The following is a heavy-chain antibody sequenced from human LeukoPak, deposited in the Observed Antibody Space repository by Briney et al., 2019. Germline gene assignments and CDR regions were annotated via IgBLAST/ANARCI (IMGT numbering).Heavy chain of an antibody. CDR2: ISSSSSTI. CDR1: GFTFSSYA. Sequence: GGSLRLSCAASGFTFSSYAMSWVRQAPGKGLEGVSYISSSSSTIYYADSVKGRFTISRDNAKNSLYLQMNSLRAEDTAVYYCARADSSSWHNFDYWGQGTLVTVST. D-gene: IGHD3-22*01. J-gene: IGHJ4*02. V-gene: IGHV3-48*04. CDR3: ARADSSSWHNFDY.